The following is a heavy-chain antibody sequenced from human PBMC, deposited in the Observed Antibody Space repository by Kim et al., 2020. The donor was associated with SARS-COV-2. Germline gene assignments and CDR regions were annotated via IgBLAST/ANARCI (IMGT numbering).Heavy chain of an antibody. D-gene: IGHD3-16*01. V-gene: IGHV5-51*01. J-gene: IGHJ4*02. CDR2: T. Sequence: TRYSPSFQGQVTISADKSISTAYLQWSSLKASDTAMYYCARSARGRIFDYWGQGTLVTVSS. CDR3: ARSARGRIFDY.